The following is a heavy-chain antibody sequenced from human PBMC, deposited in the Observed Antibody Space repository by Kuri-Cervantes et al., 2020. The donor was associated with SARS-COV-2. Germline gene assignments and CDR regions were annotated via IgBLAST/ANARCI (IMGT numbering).Heavy chain of an antibody. CDR1: GYTFTGYY. CDR3: ARGKEMATETTLDY. V-gene: IGHV1-2*02. J-gene: IGHJ4*02. Sequence: ASVKVSCKASGYTFTGYYMHWVRQAPGQGLEWMGWINPNSGGTNYAQKFQGRVTITADESTSTAYMELSSLRSDDTAVYYCARGKEMATETTLDYWGQGTLVTVSS. CDR2: INPNSGGT. D-gene: IGHD5-24*01.